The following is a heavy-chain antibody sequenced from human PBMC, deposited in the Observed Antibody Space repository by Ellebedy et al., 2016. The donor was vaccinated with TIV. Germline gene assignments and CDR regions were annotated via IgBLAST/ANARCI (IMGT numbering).Heavy chain of an antibody. V-gene: IGHV4-4*07. CDR2: SFMGGST. CDR3: ARESHYYGVDV. Sequence: SETLSLTXTVSGGSFSSYYWSWIRQAAGKGLEWIGCSFMGGSTTYNPSLKNRVTMSADASTTQLSMSLSSVTAADTAVYYCARESHYYGVDVWGQGTTVIVSS. J-gene: IGHJ6*02. CDR1: GGSFSSYY.